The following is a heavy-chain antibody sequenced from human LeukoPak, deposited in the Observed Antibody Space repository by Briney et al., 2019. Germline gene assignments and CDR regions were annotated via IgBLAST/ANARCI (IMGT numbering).Heavy chain of an antibody. CDR1: GGSINSYY. CDR2: IYTSGST. Sequence: SETLSLTCTVSGGSINSYYWSWIRQPPGKGLEWIGRIYTSGSTNYNPSLKSRVTMSVDTSKHQFSLKLSSVTAADTAVYYCARTLGLFYYFDYWGQGTLVTVSS. V-gene: IGHV4-4*07. CDR3: ARTLGLFYYFDY. D-gene: IGHD3-16*01. J-gene: IGHJ4*02.